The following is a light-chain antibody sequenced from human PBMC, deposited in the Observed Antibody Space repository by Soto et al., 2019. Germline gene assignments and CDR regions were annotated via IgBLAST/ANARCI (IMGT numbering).Light chain of an antibody. CDR2: EVS. Sequence: VMTQTPLSLSVAPGQPSSMSFNASQSLLHITGETFLFWYLQKPGQSPQLLIYEVSTRVSGVPDRFSGSGSGTDFTLEISRVETDDVGIYYCMQSAQLPPTFGQGTRLEIK. CDR3: MQSAQLPPT. CDR1: QSLLHITGETF. V-gene: IGKV2D-29*02. J-gene: IGKJ5*01.